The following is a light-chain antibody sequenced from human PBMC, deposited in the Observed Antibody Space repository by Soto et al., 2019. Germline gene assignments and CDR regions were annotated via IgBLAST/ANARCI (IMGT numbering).Light chain of an antibody. J-gene: IGKJ5*01. V-gene: IGKV3-15*01. CDR3: QQYNDWPPIT. Sequence: EVVMTQSPATLSVSPGERATLSCRASQNVINNIAWYQQKPGQAPRLLIYYASTRATGVPARFSGSGFGTEFTLTIRSLQSEDFALYYCQQYNDWPPITFGQGTRLEIK. CDR1: QNVINN. CDR2: YAS.